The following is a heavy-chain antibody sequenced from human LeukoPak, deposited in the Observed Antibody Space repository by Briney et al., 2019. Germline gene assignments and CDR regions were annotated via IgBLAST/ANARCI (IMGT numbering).Heavy chain of an antibody. CDR1: GFTFSNYD. J-gene: IGHJ4*02. V-gene: IGHV3-23*01. Sequence: PGGSLRLSCAASGFTFSNYDMNWVRQAPGKGPEWVSAINDGGYNTYYADSVRGRFTISRDNAKNTPYLQMNSLRAEDTAVYYCAKKETVVSPGNYFDHWGQGTLVTVSS. CDR3: AKKETVVSPGNYFDH. D-gene: IGHD4-23*01. CDR2: INDGGYNT.